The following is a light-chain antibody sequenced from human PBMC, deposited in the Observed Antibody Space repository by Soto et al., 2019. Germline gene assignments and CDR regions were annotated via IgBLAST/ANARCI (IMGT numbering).Light chain of an antibody. CDR1: SRDVGGYYY. CDR3: SSYAGSNNFDV. Sequence: QSALTQPPSASGSPGQSVTISCTGTSRDVGGYYYVSWYQQHPGKAPKLMIYEVSKRPSGVPDRFSGSKSGNTASLTVSGLQAEDEGDYYCSSYAGSNNFDVFGTGTKLTVL. V-gene: IGLV2-8*01. CDR2: EVS. J-gene: IGLJ1*01.